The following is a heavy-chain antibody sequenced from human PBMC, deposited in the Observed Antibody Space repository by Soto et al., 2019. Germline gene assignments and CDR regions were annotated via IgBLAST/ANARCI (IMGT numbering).Heavy chain of an antibody. V-gene: IGHV1-69*13. CDR2: IIPIFGTA. CDR1: GGTFSSYT. Sequence: SVKVSCKASGGTFSSYTISWVRQAPGQGLEWMGGIIPIFGTANYAQKFQGRVTITADESTSTAYMELSSLRSEDTAVYYCASAVVRGVYYGMDVWGQGTTVTVSS. CDR3: ASAVVRGVYYGMDV. J-gene: IGHJ6*02. D-gene: IGHD3-10*01.